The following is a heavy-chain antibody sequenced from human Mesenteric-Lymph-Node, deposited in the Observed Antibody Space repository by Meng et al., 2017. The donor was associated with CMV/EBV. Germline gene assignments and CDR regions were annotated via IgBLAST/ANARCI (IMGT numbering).Heavy chain of an antibody. CDR2: IRGSGSAI. Sequence: GESLKISCVASGFTFSDHYLGWSRQAPGKGLEWVSYIRGSGSAIYYADSVKGRFTISTDSAKNSVYLQLRGLRADDTAVYYCARGSYSNYEYYYYGMDVWGQGTTVTVSS. CDR3: ARGSYSNYEYYYYGMDV. V-gene: IGHV3-11*01. D-gene: IGHD4-11*01. J-gene: IGHJ6*02. CDR1: GFTFSDHY.